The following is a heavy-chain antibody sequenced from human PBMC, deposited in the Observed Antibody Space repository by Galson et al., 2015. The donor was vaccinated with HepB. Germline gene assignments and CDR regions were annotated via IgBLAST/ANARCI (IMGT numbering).Heavy chain of an antibody. CDR2: INWNGGST. V-gene: IGHV3-20*04. Sequence: SLRLSCAASGFTFDDYGMSWVRQAPGKGLEWVSGINWNGGSTGYADSVKGRFTISRDNAKNSLYLQMNSLRAEDAALYYCARVGCSSTNCYADYWGQGTLVTVSS. D-gene: IGHD2-2*01. J-gene: IGHJ4*02. CDR3: ARVGCSSTNCYADY. CDR1: GFTFDDYG.